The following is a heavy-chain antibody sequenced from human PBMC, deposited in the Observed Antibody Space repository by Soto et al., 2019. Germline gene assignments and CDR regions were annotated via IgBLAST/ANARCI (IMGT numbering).Heavy chain of an antibody. V-gene: IGHV3-23*01. D-gene: IGHD3-9*01. Sequence: GGSLRLSCAGSGLPLGDYGVSWVRQAPGKGLEWVSGITGGGNGTGYADSAKGRFTISRDKSKNTVYLQMSDARVEDTAVYYCARSVWGGYFHKSCYFDYWGQGSLVTVSS. CDR3: ARSVWGGYFHKSCYFDY. CDR2: ITGGGNGT. CDR1: GLPLGDYG. J-gene: IGHJ4*02.